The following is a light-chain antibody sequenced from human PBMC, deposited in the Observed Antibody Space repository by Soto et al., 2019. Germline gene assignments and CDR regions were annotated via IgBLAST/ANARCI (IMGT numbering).Light chain of an antibody. J-gene: IGKJ5*01. V-gene: IGKV3-20*01. CDR2: GAS. Sequence: EIVLTQSPGTLSLSPGERATLSCRASQSIGSNYLAWYQQKPGQAPRLLISGASRRATGIPDRFSGSGSGTDFTLTISRLEPEDFVLYYCQQYGTSPRTFGQGTRLEIK. CDR3: QQYGTSPRT. CDR1: QSIGSNY.